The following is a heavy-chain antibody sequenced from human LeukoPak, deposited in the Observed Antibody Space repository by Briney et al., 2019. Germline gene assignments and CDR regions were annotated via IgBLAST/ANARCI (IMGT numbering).Heavy chain of an antibody. D-gene: IGHD3-16*01. Sequence: GGSLRLSCAASGFTFSDYYMSWIRQAPGKGLEWLSYINTGGTAIYYADSVKGRFTVSRDNTKNSLFLQMNSLRAEDTAVYYCARDPISEGEYSRGRGTLVTVSS. J-gene: IGHJ5*01. V-gene: IGHV3-11*01. CDR3: ARDPISEGEYS. CDR2: INTGGTAI. CDR1: GFTFSDYY.